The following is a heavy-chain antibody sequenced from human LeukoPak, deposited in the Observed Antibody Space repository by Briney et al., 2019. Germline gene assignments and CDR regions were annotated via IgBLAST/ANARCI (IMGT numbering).Heavy chain of an antibody. D-gene: IGHD4-23*01. Sequence: ASVKVSCKASGYTFTSYAMNWVRQAPGQGLEWMGWINTNTGNPTYAQGFTGRFVFSLDTSVSTAYLQISSLKAEDTAVYYCAREVFSWDYGGNPSDVWGQGTTVTVSS. CDR2: INTNTGNP. CDR3: AREVFSWDYGGNPSDV. J-gene: IGHJ6*02. V-gene: IGHV7-4-1*02. CDR1: GYTFTSYA.